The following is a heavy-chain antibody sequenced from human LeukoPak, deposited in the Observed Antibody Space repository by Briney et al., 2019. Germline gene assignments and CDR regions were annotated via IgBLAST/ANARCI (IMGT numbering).Heavy chain of an antibody. CDR1: GFTVSSNY. D-gene: IGHD1-20*01. J-gene: IGHJ4*02. CDR2: IYSGGST. Sequence: GGSLRLSCAASGFTVSSNYMSWVRQAPGKGLEWVSVIYSGGSTYYADSVKGRFTISRDNAKNSLYLQMNSLRAEDTAVYYCARESIIGTTVSYYFDYWGQGTLVTVSS. V-gene: IGHV3-66*01. CDR3: ARESIIGTTVSYYFDY.